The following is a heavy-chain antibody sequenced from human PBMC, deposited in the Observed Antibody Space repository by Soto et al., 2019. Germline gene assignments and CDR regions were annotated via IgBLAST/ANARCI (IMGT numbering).Heavy chain of an antibody. D-gene: IGHD4-17*01. J-gene: IGHJ6*02. CDR3: AKDQFGDDPTGMDV. CDR1: GFTFCRYA. CDR2: ISGSGGST. Sequence: AGGSLRLSCAASGFTFCRYALSWVPPAPGKGLEWVSAISGSGGSTYYADSVKGRFTISRDNSKNTLYLQMNSLRAEDTAVYYCAKDQFGDDPTGMDVWGQGTTVTV. V-gene: IGHV3-23*01.